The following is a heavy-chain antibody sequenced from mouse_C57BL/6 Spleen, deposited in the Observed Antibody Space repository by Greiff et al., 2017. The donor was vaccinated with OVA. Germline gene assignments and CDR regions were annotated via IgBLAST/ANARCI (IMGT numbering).Heavy chain of an antibody. CDR1: GFNIKDYY. V-gene: IGHV14-1*01. D-gene: IGHD1-1*01. J-gene: IGHJ3*01. Sequence: EVQLQQSGAELVRPGASVKLSCTASGFNIKDYYMHWVKRRPEQGLEWIGRIDPEDGDTEYAPKFQGKATMTADTSSNTAYLQLSSLTSEDTAVYYCTTPSGTAWFAYWGQGTLVTVSA. CDR2: IDPEDGDT. CDR3: TTPSGTAWFAY.